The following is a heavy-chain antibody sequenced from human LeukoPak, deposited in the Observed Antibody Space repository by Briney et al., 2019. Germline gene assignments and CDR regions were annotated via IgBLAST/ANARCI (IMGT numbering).Heavy chain of an antibody. V-gene: IGHV4-39*01. Sequence: SETLSLTCTVSGASISSSNYYWAWIRQPPGKGLEWIGSIYYSGSTYYNPSLKSRVTISVDTSKNQFSLKLSSVTAADTAVYYCARAGYGGNLYYFDYWGQGTLVTVSS. CDR2: IYYSGST. D-gene: IGHD4-23*01. CDR3: ARAGYGGNLYYFDY. J-gene: IGHJ4*02. CDR1: GASISSSNYY.